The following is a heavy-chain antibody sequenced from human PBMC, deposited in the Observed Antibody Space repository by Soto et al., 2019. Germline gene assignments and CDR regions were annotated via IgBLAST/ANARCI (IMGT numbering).Heavy chain of an antibody. CDR3: DGQDYVAKGYYFEN. Sequence: QLQLQESGSGLVKPSETLSLTCTVSNGSISSRSSYWGWIRQPPGKGLEWIGSIYYSGNTYYNPSIKSRVALSIDTSKTQFSLKLNSVTAADTAVYFCDGQDYVAKGYYFENWGQGTLVTVYS. CDR1: NGSISSRSSY. V-gene: IGHV4-39*01. J-gene: IGHJ4*02. CDR2: IYYSGNT. D-gene: IGHD4-17*01.